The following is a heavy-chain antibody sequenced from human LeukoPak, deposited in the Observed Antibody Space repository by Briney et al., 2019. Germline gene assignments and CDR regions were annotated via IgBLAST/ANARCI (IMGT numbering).Heavy chain of an antibody. V-gene: IGHV4-59*01. CDR2: IFYSGST. CDR3: ARGFCRNYRCYDRFDP. CDR1: GDSISAYY. J-gene: IGHJ5*02. D-gene: IGHD2-2*01. Sequence: SETLSLTCTVSGDSISAYYWSWIRQPPGEGLDYIGYIFYSGSTNYNPSLKSRVTISVDTSKNQFSLKLSSVTTADTAVYYCARGFCRNYRCYDRFDPWGQGALVTVSS.